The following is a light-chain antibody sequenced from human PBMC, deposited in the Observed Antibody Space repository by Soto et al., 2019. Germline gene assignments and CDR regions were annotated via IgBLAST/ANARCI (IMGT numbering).Light chain of an antibody. CDR3: QQYYSYPRT. CDR1: QGISSY. J-gene: IGKJ3*01. Sequence: AIRMTQSPSSFSASTGDRVTITCRASQGISSYLAWYQQKPGKAPKLLIYAASTLHSGVQSRFSGSGSGTDFTLTISCLQSEDFATYYCQQYYSYPRTFGPGTKVDIK. V-gene: IGKV1-8*01. CDR2: AAS.